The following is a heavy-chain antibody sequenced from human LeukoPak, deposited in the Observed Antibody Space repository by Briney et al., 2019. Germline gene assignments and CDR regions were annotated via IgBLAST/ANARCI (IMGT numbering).Heavy chain of an antibody. D-gene: IGHD2-2*01. V-gene: IGHV1-69*13. CDR1: GSTFSSYA. CDR2: IIPIFGTA. CDR3: ARDCSSTSCYLDYYYYGMDV. Sequence: ASVRVSCKAFGSTFSSYAISWVRQAPGQGLEWMGGIIPIFGTANYAQKFQGRVTITADESTSTAYMELSSLRSEDTAVYYCARDCSSTSCYLDYYYYGMDVWGQGTTVTVSS. J-gene: IGHJ6*02.